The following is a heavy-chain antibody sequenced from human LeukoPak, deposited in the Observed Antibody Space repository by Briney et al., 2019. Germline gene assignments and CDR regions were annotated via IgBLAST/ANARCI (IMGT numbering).Heavy chain of an antibody. CDR1: AGSISSYY. Sequence: KPSETLSLTCTVSAGSISSYYWSWIRQPPGKGLEWIGYIHYSGSTNQNPSLKSRVTISVDTSKNQFSLNLSSVTAADTAVYYCARVGSYAFDIWGQGTMVTVSS. V-gene: IGHV4-59*01. J-gene: IGHJ3*02. CDR3: ARVGSYAFDI. CDR2: IHYSGST.